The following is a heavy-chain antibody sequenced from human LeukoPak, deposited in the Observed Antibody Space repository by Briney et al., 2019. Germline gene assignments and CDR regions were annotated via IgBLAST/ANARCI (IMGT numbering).Heavy chain of an antibody. J-gene: IGHJ3*02. CDR2: INQDGTTK. CDR3: AREKGTMIRAMAFEM. Sequence: GGSLRLTCAASGFGFSSYWMSWVSHNPGKGLEWVANINQDGTTKYYRDFAKGRFTISRENAQNSLYLQINSLRAEDTAVYYCAREKGTMIRAMAFEMWGQGTMVTVSS. CDR1: GFGFSSYW. D-gene: IGHD3-10*01. V-gene: IGHV3-7*01.